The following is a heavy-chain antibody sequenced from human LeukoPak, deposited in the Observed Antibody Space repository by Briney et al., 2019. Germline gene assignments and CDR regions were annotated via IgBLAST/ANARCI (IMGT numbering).Heavy chain of an antibody. V-gene: IGHV4-30-4*01. D-gene: IGHD3-22*01. J-gene: IGHJ4*02. CDR2: IYYSGST. Sequence: SETLSLTCTVSGGSISSGDYYWSWLRQPPGKGLEWIVYIYYSGSTYYNPSLKSRVTISVDTSKNQFSLKLSSVTAADTAVYYCASYDSSGYYGSGTFDYWGQGTLVTVSS. CDR1: GGSISSGDYY. CDR3: ASYDSSGYYGSGTFDY.